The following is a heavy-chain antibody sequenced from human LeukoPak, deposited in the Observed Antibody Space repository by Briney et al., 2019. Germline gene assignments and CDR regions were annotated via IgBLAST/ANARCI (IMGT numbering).Heavy chain of an antibody. V-gene: IGHV4-59*12. CDR2: IYYSGST. D-gene: IGHD3-9*01. CDR3: ARTLRYFDWLLSP. CDR1: GGSISSYY. J-gene: IGHJ5*02. Sequence: SETLSLTCTVSGGSISSYYWSWIRQPPGKGLEWIGYIYYSGSTNYNPSLKSRVTISVDTSKNQFSLKPSSVTAADTAVYYCARTLRYFDWLLSPWGQGTLVTVSS.